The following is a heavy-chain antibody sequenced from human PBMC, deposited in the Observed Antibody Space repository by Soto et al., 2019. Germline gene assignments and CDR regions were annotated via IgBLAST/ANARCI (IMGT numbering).Heavy chain of an antibody. CDR1: GFTFSRHG. D-gene: IGHD4-4*01. Sequence: PGGSLRLSCAASGFTFSRHGMHWVRQAPGKGLEWVAVISNDGINKAYAGSVQGRFTISRDNSKNTLYLQMNSLRAEDTAVYYCAKDNSNYVDYLDYWGQGALVTVSS. CDR3: AKDNSNYVDYLDY. J-gene: IGHJ4*02. CDR2: ISNDGINK. V-gene: IGHV3-30*18.